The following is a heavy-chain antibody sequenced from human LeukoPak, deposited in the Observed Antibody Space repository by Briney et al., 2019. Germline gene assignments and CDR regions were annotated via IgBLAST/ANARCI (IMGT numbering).Heavy chain of an antibody. Sequence: SHTLSPTFTVFGGSISSSSYYWGWIRQPPGKGLEWIGSIYDSASTYYNPSLKSRVPISVDTSKNQFSLTLSSVTAAATAVYYCARHLEPAAAGRAPSWFDPWGQGTLVTVSS. CDR1: GGSISSSSYY. V-gene: IGHV4-39*01. CDR2: IYDSAST. CDR3: ARHLEPAAAGRAPSWFDP. J-gene: IGHJ5*02. D-gene: IGHD6-13*01.